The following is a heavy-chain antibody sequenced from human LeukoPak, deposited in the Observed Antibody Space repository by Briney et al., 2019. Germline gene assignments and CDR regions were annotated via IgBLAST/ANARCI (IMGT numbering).Heavy chain of an antibody. J-gene: IGHJ4*02. CDR1: GGSISSGSYY. CDR3: AKSGGYGLIDY. Sequence: SETLSLTCTVSGGSISSGSYYWSWIRQPAGKGLEWIGRIYTSGSTYYNASLQSRVTTSIETSKNQSSLKLNSVTAADTAMYYCAKSGGYGLIDYWGQGTLVTVSS. V-gene: IGHV4-61*02. D-gene: IGHD1-26*01. CDR2: IYTSGST.